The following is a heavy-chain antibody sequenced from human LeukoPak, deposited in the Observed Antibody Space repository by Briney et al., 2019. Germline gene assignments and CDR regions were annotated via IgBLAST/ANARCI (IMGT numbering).Heavy chain of an antibody. CDR2: IYTSGST. CDR1: GGSISSYY. Sequence: QPSETLSLTCTVSGGSISSYYWSWIRQPAGKGLEWIGRIYTSGSTNYNPSLKSRVTMSVDTSKNQFSLKLSSVTAADTAVYYCARTRIRSSWDDAFDIWGQGTMVTVSS. J-gene: IGHJ3*02. D-gene: IGHD6-19*01. CDR3: ARTRIRSSWDDAFDI. V-gene: IGHV4-4*07.